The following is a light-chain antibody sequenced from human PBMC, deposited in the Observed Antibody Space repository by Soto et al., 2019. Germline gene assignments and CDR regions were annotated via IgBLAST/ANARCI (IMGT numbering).Light chain of an antibody. J-gene: IGLJ2*01. CDR3: SSYTSTSTLV. CDR2: EVT. V-gene: IGLV2-14*01. Sequence: QSVLTQPASVSGSPGQSITIFCTGTNSDVGGYDFVSWYQQHPGKAPKLLIYEVTNRPSGVSDRFSGSKSGNTASLSIYGLQAEDEADYYCSSYTSTSTLVFGGGTQLTVL. CDR1: NSDVGGYDF.